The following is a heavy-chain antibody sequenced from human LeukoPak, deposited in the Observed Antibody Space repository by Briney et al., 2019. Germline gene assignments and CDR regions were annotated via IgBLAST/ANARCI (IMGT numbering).Heavy chain of an antibody. D-gene: IGHD3-10*01. CDR2: INHSGST. Sequence: SETLSLTCAVYGGSFSGYYWSWIRQPPGKGLEWIGEINHSGSTNYNPSLKSRVTISVDTSKNQFSLKLSSVTAADTAVYYCARGRGHGSGSYYNPRYWYFDLWGRGTLVTDSS. CDR1: GGSFSGYY. V-gene: IGHV4-34*01. J-gene: IGHJ2*01. CDR3: ARGRGHGSGSYYNPRYWYFDL.